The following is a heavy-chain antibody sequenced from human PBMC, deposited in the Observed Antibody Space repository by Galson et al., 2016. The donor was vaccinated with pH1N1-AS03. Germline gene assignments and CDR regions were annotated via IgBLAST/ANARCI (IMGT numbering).Heavy chain of an antibody. J-gene: IGHJ2*01. CDR2: IYWNSEK. D-gene: IGHD2-21*02. Sequence: PALVKPPQTLTLTCDFSGFSLHTNGVGVGWIRQPPGKPLEWLALIYWNSEKRYNPFLKGRLTITKDTSKNQVVLTMTNMAPGDTATYFCARKPTGSMVVTIGVGYFDRWGRGTLVAVPS. CDR1: GFSLHTNGVG. V-gene: IGHV2-5*01. CDR3: ARKPTGSMVVTIGVGYFDR.